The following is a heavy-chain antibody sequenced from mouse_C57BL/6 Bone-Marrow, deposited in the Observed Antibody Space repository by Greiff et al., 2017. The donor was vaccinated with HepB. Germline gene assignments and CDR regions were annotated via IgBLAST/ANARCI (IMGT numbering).Heavy chain of an antibody. D-gene: IGHD2-4*01. CDR2: ISYDGSN. J-gene: IGHJ4*01. Sequence: EVKLMESGPGLVKPSQSLSLTCSVTGYSITSGYYWNWIRQFPGNKLEWMGYISYDGSNNYNPSLKNRISITRDTSKNQFFLKLNSVTTEDTATYYCARGTDYDGDYYAMDYWGQGTSVTVSS. CDR3: ARGTDYDGDYYAMDY. V-gene: IGHV3-6*01. CDR1: GYSITSGYY.